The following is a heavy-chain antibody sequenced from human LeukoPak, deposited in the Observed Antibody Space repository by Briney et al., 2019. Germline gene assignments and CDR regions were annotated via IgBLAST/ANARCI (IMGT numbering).Heavy chain of an antibody. CDR1: GYSFTSYW. V-gene: IGHV5-51*01. CDR2: IYPGDSDT. D-gene: IGHD2-2*01. J-gene: IGHJ5*02. Sequence: PGESLKISCKGSGYSFTSYWIGWVRQMPGKGLEWMGIIYPGDSDTRYSPSFQGQVTISVDKSISTAYLQWSGLKASDTAMYYCARQVEYCSSTSCLNWFDPWGQGTLVTVSS. CDR3: ARQVEYCSSTSCLNWFDP.